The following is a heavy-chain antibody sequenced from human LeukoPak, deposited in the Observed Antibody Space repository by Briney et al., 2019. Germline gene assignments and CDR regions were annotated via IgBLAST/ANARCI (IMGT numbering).Heavy chain of an antibody. D-gene: IGHD3-16*02. J-gene: IGHJ6*03. CDR1: GFTVSTSY. V-gene: IGHV3-53*01. CDR2: IYTDGSGGST. CDR3: ARGATVLGIIMHYYYYMEV. Sequence: GGSLRLSCAASGFTVSTSYINWVRQAPGKGLEWVSVIYTDGSGGSTFYADSVKGRFTISRDNSKNTVFLQMNSLRAEDTAVYYCARGATVLGIIMHYYYYMEVWGKGTTVTVSS.